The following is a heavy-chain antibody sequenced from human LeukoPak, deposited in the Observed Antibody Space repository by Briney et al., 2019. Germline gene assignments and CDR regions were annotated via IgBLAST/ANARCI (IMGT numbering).Heavy chain of an antibody. CDR1: GYSFTSYW. J-gene: IGHJ6*03. CDR2: IYPGDSDT. Sequence: GESLKISCKSSGYSFTSYWIGWVRQMPGKGLEWMGIIYPGDSDTRYSPSFQGQVTISADKSISTAYLQWSSLKASDTAMYYCARLPVDTAMVGAAVPYYYYYMDVWGKGTTVTVSS. D-gene: IGHD5-18*01. CDR3: ARLPVDTAMVGAAVPYYYYYMDV. V-gene: IGHV5-51*01.